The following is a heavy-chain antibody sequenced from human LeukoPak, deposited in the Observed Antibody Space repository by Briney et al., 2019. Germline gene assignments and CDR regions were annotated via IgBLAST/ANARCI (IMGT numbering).Heavy chain of an antibody. D-gene: IGHD3-16*01. J-gene: IGHJ5*02. Sequence: GESLKISCMVSGYSFTTYWIAWVRQMPGKGLEWMGNIYPGDSDTRYSPSFQGQVTISADRSISTAYLQWSSLKASDTAMYFCARTASGGGWFDPWGQGTLVTVSS. CDR1: GYSFTTYW. CDR2: IYPGDSDT. V-gene: IGHV5-51*01. CDR3: ARTASGGGWFDP.